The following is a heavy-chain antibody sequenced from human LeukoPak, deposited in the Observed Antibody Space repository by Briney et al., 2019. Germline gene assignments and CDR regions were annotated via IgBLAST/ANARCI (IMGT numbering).Heavy chain of an antibody. CDR3: AREYSSFRWFDP. CDR2: IYYSGST. CDR1: GGSISSGGYY. V-gene: IGHV4-31*03. Sequence: SETLSLTSTVSGGSISSGGYYWSWIRQHPGKGLEWIGYIYYSGSTYYNPSLKSRVTISLDTSKNQFSLKLSSVTAADTAVYYCAREYSSFRWFDPWGQGTLVTVSS. D-gene: IGHD6-6*01. J-gene: IGHJ5*02.